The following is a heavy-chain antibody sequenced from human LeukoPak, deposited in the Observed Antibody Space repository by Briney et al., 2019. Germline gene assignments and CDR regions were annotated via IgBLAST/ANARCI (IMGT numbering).Heavy chain of an antibody. CDR2: IKEDGGEI. J-gene: IGHJ4*02. Sequence: GGSLRLSCATSGFTFSNAWMSWVRQAPGKGLEWVANIKEDGGEIHSVDSMKGRFTISRDNAKNSLYLQMNSLRGDDTAVYYCARSGYSHSWDYWGQGTLVIVSS. CDR1: GFTFSNAW. V-gene: IGHV3-7*03. CDR3: ARSGYSHSWDY. D-gene: IGHD1-26*01.